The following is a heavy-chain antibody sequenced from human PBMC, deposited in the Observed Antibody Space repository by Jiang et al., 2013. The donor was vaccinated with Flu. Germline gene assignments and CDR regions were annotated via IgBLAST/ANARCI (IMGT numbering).Heavy chain of an antibody. CDR1: GFTFSSYA. D-gene: IGHD5-18*01. CDR3: AKDLWIQLWLGPNALDAFDI. V-gene: IGHV3-23*01. J-gene: IGHJ3*02. Sequence: GLVQPGGSLRLSCAASGFTFSSYAMSWVRQAPGKGLEWVSAISGSGGSTYYADSVKGRFTISRDNSKNTLYLQMNSLRAEDTAVYYCAKDLWIQLWLGPNALDAFDIWGQGTMVTVSS. CDR2: ISGSGGST.